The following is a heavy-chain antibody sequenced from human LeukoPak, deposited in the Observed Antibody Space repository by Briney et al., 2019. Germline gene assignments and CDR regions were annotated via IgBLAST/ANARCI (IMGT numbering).Heavy chain of an antibody. J-gene: IGHJ4*02. D-gene: IGHD3-10*01. CDR3: TRLAVGSGTFTFDY. Sequence: GRSLRLSCTASGFTFGDYAMSWFRQAPGKGLEWVGFIRSKDYGGTTEYAASVKGGFTISRDDSKSIAYLQMNSLKTEDTAVYYCTRLAVGSGTFTFDYWGQGTLVTVPS. V-gene: IGHV3-49*03. CDR1: GFTFGDYA. CDR2: IRSKDYGGTT.